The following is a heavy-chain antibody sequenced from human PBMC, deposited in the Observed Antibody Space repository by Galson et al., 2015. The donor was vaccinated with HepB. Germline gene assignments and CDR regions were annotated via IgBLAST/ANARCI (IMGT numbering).Heavy chain of an antibody. CDR3: AKERGCSSTSCYFNYHYYGMDV. V-gene: IGHV3-23*01. CDR1: GFTFRNYA. J-gene: IGHJ6*02. CDR2: ISSSGGGT. D-gene: IGHD2-2*01. Sequence: SLRLSCAAAGFTFRNYAMSWVRQAPGKGLEWVSYISSSGGGTFYAVSVKGRFTISRDNSKNTLYLQMNSLRAEDTAVYYCAKERGCSSTSCYFNYHYYGMDVWGQGTTVTVSS.